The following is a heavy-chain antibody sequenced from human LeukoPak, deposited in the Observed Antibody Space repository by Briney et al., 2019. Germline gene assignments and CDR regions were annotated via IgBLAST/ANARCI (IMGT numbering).Heavy chain of an antibody. CDR3: AGGIAVAGTIGFDY. CDR2: IYYSGSA. D-gene: IGHD6-19*01. CDR1: GGTLTSYY. Sequence: SETLSLTCTVSGGTLTSYYSGWVRQPPGKGLEWIGYIYYSGSATNNPPLSSRDTTSVDTSKNHISLKLRSVTAADTAAYYSAGGIAVAGTIGFDYWGQGTLVTVSS. J-gene: IGHJ4*02. V-gene: IGHV4-59*01.